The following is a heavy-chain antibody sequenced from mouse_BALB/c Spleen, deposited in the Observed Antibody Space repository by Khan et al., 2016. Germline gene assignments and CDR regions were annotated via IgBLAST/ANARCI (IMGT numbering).Heavy chain of an antibody. V-gene: IGHV14-4*02. CDR1: AFNIKDYY. Sequence: VQLQQSGAELVRSGASVKLSCTASAFNIKDYYIHWVQQRPEQGLEWIGWIDPESGDTEYGPKFQGRATVTADPSSNTAHLQLSSLTYADSAVYYCNSNCYGNYSYLDYWGQGTTLTVSS. CDR2: IDPESGDT. CDR3: NSNCYGNYSYLDY. D-gene: IGHD2-1*01. J-gene: IGHJ2*01.